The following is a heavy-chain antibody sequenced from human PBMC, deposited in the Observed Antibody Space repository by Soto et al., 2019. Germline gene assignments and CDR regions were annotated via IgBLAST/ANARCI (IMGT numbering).Heavy chain of an antibody. V-gene: IGHV4-31*03. J-gene: IGHJ4*02. D-gene: IGHD2-8*01. CDR2: IYYSGST. CDR3: ARFSILDSLDY. CDR1: GGSISSDGYY. Sequence: SETLSLTCTVSGGSISSDGYYWSWIRQHPGKGLEWIGYIYYSGSTYYNPSLKSRVTISVDTSKNQFSLKLSSVTAADTAVYYCARFSILDSLDYWGQGTLVTVSS.